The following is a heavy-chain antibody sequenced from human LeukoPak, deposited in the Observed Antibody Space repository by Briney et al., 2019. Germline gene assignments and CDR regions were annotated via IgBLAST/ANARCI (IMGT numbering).Heavy chain of an antibody. D-gene: IGHD2/OR15-2a*01. CDR3: ARRRVLPPAYYFDY. CDR1: GDSFNNYY. V-gene: IGHV4-59*01. CDR2: IYNSGRA. Sequence: SETLSLTCTVSGDSFNNYYWTWIRQPPGKGLEGIGYIYNSGRAIYNPSLKSRVTISVDTSKNQFSLKLSSMTAADTAVYYCARRRVLPPAYYFDYWGQGTLVTVSS. J-gene: IGHJ4*02.